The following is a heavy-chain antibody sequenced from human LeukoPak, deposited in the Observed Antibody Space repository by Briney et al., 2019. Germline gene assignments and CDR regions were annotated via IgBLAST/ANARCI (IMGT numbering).Heavy chain of an antibody. Sequence: SETLSLTCTVSGGSINYYYWSWIRQPPGKGLESIGYIYDSGSTYYNPSLKSRVIISVDTSKNQFSLKLSSVTAADTAVYYCARRRSPSETGAFDIWGQGTMVTVSS. V-gene: IGHV4-59*08. CDR2: IYDSGST. D-gene: IGHD5-24*01. CDR3: ARRRSPSETGAFDI. J-gene: IGHJ3*02. CDR1: GGSINYYY.